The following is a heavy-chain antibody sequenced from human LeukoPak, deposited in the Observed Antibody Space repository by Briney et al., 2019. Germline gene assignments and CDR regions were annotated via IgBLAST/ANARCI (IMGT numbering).Heavy chain of an antibody. D-gene: IGHD3-22*01. CDR2: MSVSGGST. Sequence: GGSLRLSCAASGFTFTSYAMSWVRPAPGKGLEWVSAMSVSGGSTYYADSVKGRFTVSRDNSKSTLYLEMKSLRGEDTAVYYCAKDGVGDSSGYYLLEHWGQGTLVTVSS. CDR1: GFTFTSYA. J-gene: IGHJ1*01. V-gene: IGHV3-23*01. CDR3: AKDGVGDSSGYYLLEH.